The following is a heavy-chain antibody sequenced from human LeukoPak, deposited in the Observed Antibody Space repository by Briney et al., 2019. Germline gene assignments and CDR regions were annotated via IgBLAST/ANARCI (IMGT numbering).Heavy chain of an antibody. CDR1: GASIGSRGSN. Sequence: SETLSLTCTVSGASIGSRGSNWGWIRQPPGQGLEWLGSIYSSGATYYSPSLQSRITMSLDTSKNQFSLKLNSVTAADTAHYFCARDDMIPGPFDYWGQGTLVTVSS. CDR2: IYSSGAT. J-gene: IGHJ4*02. V-gene: IGHV4-39*07. CDR3: ARDDMIPGPFDY. D-gene: IGHD3-16*01.